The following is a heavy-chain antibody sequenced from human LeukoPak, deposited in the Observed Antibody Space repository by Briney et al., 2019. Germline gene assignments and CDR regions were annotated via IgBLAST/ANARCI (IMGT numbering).Heavy chain of an antibody. CDR2: MNPNSGNT. D-gene: IGHD2-8*01. J-gene: IGHJ6*03. CDR1: GYTFTSYD. V-gene: IGHV1-8*01. Sequence: ASVKVSCKASGYTFTSYDINWVRQATGQGLEWVGWMNPNSGNTGCEQKFQGRVTMTGDTSISTAYMELSSLRSEDTAVYYCARSITNYYYYNMDVWGKGTTVTVSS. CDR3: ARSITNYYYYNMDV.